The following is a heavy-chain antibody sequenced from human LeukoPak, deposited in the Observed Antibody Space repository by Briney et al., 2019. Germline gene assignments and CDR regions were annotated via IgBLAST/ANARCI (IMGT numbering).Heavy chain of an antibody. J-gene: IGHJ3*02. CDR3: ARQDGYNWGAFDI. CDR2: MNTDGSTT. CDR1: GFIFGPFW. V-gene: IGHV3-74*03. D-gene: IGHD5-24*01. Sequence: GGSLRLSCAASGFIFGPFWMHWVRQAPGKGLVWVSRMNTDGSTTTYADSVKGRFSISRDNAKNTLYLQMNSLRAEDTAVYYCARQDGYNWGAFDIWGQGTMVTVSS.